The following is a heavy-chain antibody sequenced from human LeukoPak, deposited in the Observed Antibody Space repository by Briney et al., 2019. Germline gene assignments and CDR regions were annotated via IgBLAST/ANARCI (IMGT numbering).Heavy chain of an antibody. V-gene: IGHV3-11*01. CDR1: GFTVSSNY. D-gene: IGHD4-17*01. Sequence: PGGSLRLSCAASGFTVSSNYMSWVRQAPGKGLEWVSYISRNGDTTYYADSVKGRFTISRDYAKNSLYLQMNSLRAEDTAVYYCARGPTTVTSPHFDYWGQGTLVTVSS. CDR2: ISRNGDTT. J-gene: IGHJ4*02. CDR3: ARGPTTVTSPHFDY.